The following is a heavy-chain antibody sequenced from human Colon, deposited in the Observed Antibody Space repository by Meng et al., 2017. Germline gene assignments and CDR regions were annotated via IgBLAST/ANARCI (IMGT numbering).Heavy chain of an antibody. CDR1: CYAVSNSG. CDR3: ARDIAMDQRCFDP. V-gene: IGHV1-18*04. D-gene: IGHD5-18*01. J-gene: IGHJ5*02. Sequence: VQWGQGEAAVKKAGGSLKGSCKAACYAVSNSGISWVRQAPGQGLEWMGWINVKNGNSNYAQKLQGRVTMTADISTSTSYMVLRSLRSDDTVVYYCARDIAMDQRCFDPWGQGTLVTVSS. CDR2: INVKNGNS.